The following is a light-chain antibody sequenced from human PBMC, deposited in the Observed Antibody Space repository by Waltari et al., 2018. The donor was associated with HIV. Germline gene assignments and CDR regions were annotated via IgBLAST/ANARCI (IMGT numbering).Light chain of an antibody. CDR3: QSFDRVSASPI. CDR2: TNT. V-gene: IGLV1-40*01. Sequence: QSALTQPPSVSGAPGQRVTISCTGLRSTNFGTTYDVHWYQHFPGTRPRLIIATNTNRPSGVPDRFSASKSGTSASLAIIGLQAEDEADDYCQSFDRVSASPIFGGGTRLTV. CDR1: RSTNFGTTYD. J-gene: IGLJ2*01.